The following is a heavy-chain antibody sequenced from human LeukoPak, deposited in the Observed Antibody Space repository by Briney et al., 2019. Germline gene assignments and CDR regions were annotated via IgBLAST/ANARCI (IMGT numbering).Heavy chain of an antibody. V-gene: IGHV1-69*13. D-gene: IGHD3-22*01. CDR2: IIPIFGTA. CDR1: GGTFSSCA. Sequence: SVKVSCKASGGTFSSCAISWVRQAPGQGLEWMGGIIPIFGTANYAQKFQGRVTITADESTSTAYMELSSLRSEDTAVYYCARGGGSGYYRSAFDIWGQGTMVTVSS. J-gene: IGHJ3*02. CDR3: ARGGGSGYYRSAFDI.